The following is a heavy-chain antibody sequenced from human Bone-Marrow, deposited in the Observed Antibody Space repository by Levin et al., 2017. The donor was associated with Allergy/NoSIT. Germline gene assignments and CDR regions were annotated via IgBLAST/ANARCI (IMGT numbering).Heavy chain of an antibody. V-gene: IGHV3-23*01. D-gene: IGHD3-22*01. CDR3: AGYDTSAYHSPFDY. CDR2: ISGSGGNT. J-gene: IGHJ4*02. CDR1: GFIFSNYA. Sequence: LSLTCAASGFIFSNYAMNWVRQAPGKGLEWVSQISGSGGNTHNADSVKGRFTFSRDNSKNTLYLQMNILRAEDTAVYYCAGYDTSAYHSPFDYWGQGPLVTVSS.